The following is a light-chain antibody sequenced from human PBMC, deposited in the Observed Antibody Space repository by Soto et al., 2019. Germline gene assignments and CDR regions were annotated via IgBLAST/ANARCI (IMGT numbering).Light chain of an antibody. V-gene: IGKV1-8*01. J-gene: IGKJ1*01. CDR2: AAS. Sequence: AIRMTQSPSSLSASTGDRVTITCRASQGISSYLAWYQQKPGKASKLLIYAASTLQSGVPSRFSGSGSGTDFTLTISCLQSEDFATYYCQQYYIARTFGQGTKVEIK. CDR1: QGISSY. CDR3: QQYYIART.